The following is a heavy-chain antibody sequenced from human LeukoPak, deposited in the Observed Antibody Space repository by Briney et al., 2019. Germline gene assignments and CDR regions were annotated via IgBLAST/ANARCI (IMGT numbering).Heavy chain of an antibody. J-gene: IGHJ4*02. D-gene: IGHD3-22*01. V-gene: IGHV3-21*01. Sequence: GGSLRLSCAASGYTFSDFSVNWVRQAPGKGLEWVSSISVRSNYRYYADSVRGRFTISRDDARDSLFLQMNSLRDEDTAVYFCVRLRRNNDRSGYYYYYDYWGQGTLVTVSS. CDR2: ISVRSNYR. CDR1: GYTFSDFS. CDR3: VRLRRNNDRSGYYYYYDY.